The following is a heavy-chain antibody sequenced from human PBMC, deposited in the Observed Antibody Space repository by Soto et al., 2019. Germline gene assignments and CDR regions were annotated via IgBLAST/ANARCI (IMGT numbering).Heavy chain of an antibody. D-gene: IGHD3-16*02. CDR1: GFSLSTSGMC. CDR3: ARTRLRLGELSYDY. Sequence: SGPTLVNPTQTLTLTCTFSGFSLSTSGMCVSWIRQPPGKALEWLARIDWDDDKYYSTSLKTRLTISKDTSKNQVVLTMTNMEPVDTATYYCARTRLRLGELSYDYWGQGTLVTVSS. V-gene: IGHV2-70*11. J-gene: IGHJ4*02. CDR2: IDWDDDK.